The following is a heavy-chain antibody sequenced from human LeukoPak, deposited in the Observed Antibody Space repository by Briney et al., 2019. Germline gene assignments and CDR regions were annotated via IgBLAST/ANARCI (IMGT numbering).Heavy chain of an antibody. V-gene: IGHV3-53*01. CDR1: GFTVSSNY. D-gene: IGHD6-13*01. Sequence: PGGSLRLSCAASGFTVSSNYMSWVRQAPGKGLEWVSVIYSGGSTYYADSVKGRFTISRDNSKNTLYLQMNSLRAEDTAVYYCARAAAGTGLYYYYYMDVWGKGTTVTVSS. CDR3: ARAAAGTGLYYYYYMDV. CDR2: IYSGGST. J-gene: IGHJ6*03.